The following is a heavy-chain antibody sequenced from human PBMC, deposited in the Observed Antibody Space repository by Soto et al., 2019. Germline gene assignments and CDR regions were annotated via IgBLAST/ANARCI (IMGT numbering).Heavy chain of an antibody. J-gene: IGHJ5*02. D-gene: IGHD3-3*01. Sequence: ASVKVSCKASGYTFTSYYMHWVRQAPGQGLEWMGIINPSGGSTSYAQKFQGRVTMTRDTSTSTVYMELSSLRSEDTAVYYCARDVDESDTYYDFWSGYSNWFDPSGQGTLVTASS. CDR2: INPSGGST. CDR3: ARDVDESDTYYDFWSGYSNWFDP. CDR1: GYTFTSYY. V-gene: IGHV1-46*01.